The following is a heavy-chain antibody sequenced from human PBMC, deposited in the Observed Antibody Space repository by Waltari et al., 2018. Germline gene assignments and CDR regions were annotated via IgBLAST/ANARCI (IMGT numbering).Heavy chain of an antibody. CDR2: ISSSSYI. V-gene: IGHV3-21*01. J-gene: IGHJ3*02. CDR3: ARSMELGSNDAFDI. Sequence: EVQLVESGGGLVKPGGSLRLSCAASGFTFSSYSMNWVLQAPGKGLEWVSSISSSSYIYYADSVKGRFTISRDNAKNSLYLQMNSLRAEDTAVYYCARSMELGSNDAFDIWGQGTMVTVSS. CDR1: GFTFSSYS. D-gene: IGHD1-26*01.